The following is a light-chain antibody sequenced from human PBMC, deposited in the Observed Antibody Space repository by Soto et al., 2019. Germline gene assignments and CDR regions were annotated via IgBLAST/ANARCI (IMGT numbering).Light chain of an antibody. Sequence: EIVLTQSPGTLSLSPGERATLSCRASQSVSSSYLAWYQQKPGQAPRLLIYGASSRATGIPDRFSGSGSGTDFTLTISRLELEDFAVYYCQQFSTWTFGQGTKVDIK. CDR3: QQFSTWT. CDR1: QSVSSSY. J-gene: IGKJ1*01. V-gene: IGKV3-20*01. CDR2: GAS.